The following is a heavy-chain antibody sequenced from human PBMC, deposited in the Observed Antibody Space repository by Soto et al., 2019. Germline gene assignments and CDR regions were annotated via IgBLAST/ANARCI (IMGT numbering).Heavy chain of an antibody. Sequence: QGHLVQSGAEVKKPGASVKVSCKCSGYTFTRYGITWVRQAPGQGLEWMGWISAHNGNTDYAQKLQGRVTVTRDTSTGTAYMEVRSLSSDDTAVYCCARGRYGDYWGQGALVTVSS. CDR2: ISAHNGNT. CDR3: ARGRYGDY. V-gene: IGHV1-18*01. CDR1: GYTFTRYG. J-gene: IGHJ4*02. D-gene: IGHD1-1*01.